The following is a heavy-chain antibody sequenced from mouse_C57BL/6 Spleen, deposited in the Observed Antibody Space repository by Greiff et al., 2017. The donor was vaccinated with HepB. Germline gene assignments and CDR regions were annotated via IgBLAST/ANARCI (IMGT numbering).Heavy chain of an antibody. CDR1: GFTFSDYG. CDR3: ARNRGSSYWYFDV. V-gene: IGHV5-17*01. Sequence: EVKLVESGGGLVKPGGSLKLSCAASGFTFSDYGMHWVRQAPEKGLEWVAYISSGSSTIYYADTVKGRFTISRDNAKNTLFLQMTSLRSEDTAMYYCARNRGSSYWYFDVWGTGTTVTVSS. J-gene: IGHJ1*03. D-gene: IGHD1-1*01. CDR2: ISSGSSTI.